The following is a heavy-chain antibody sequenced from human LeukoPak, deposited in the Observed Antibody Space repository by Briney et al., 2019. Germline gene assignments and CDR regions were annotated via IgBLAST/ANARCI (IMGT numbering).Heavy chain of an antibody. CDR3: ARSYDSSGYYLGRFDY. V-gene: IGHV1-46*01. J-gene: IGHJ4*02. D-gene: IGHD3-22*01. CDR1: GYTFSSYY. Sequence: GSVKVSCKAFGYTFSSYYMHWVRQAPGQGPEWMGIINPSGGSTSYAQKFQGRVTMTRGTSTSTVYMELSSLRSEDTAVYYCARSYDSSGYYLGRFDYWGQGTLVTVSS. CDR2: INPSGGST.